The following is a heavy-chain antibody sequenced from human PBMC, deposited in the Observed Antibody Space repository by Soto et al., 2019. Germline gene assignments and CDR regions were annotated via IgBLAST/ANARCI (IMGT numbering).Heavy chain of an antibody. V-gene: IGHV1-18*01. CDR2: ISAENGDT. CDR3: ARMVRGSNIDDYYYMDV. D-gene: IGHD3-10*01. J-gene: IGHJ6*03. Sequence: QVQLVQSGAEVKKPGASVKVSCKASGYTFTSHGISWVRQAPGQGLEWMAWISAENGDTNYEQKLQGRVTVTTDSSTSTAYRELRSLRSEDTAVYYCARMVRGSNIDDYYYMDVWGKGTTVTVSS. CDR1: GYTFTSHG.